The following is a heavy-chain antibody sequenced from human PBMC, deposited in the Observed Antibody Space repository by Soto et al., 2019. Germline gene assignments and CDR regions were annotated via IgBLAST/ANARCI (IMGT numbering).Heavy chain of an antibody. J-gene: IGHJ6*02. CDR3: LIFVIASGGVIAVTYALDV. D-gene: IGHD3-16*02. V-gene: IGHV3-48*02. Sequence: GGSLRLSCEVSGFTLNTYSMNWVRQAPGKGLEWVSFITSSGSTTYYADSVKGRFTVSRDNVKNSLFLQMNSQRDEDTAVYFCLIFVIASGGVIAVTYALDVWGQGTTVTVSS. CDR2: ITSSGSTT. CDR1: GFTLNTYS.